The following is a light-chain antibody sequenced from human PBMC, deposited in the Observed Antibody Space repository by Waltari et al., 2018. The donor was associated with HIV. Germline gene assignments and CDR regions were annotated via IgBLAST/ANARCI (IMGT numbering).Light chain of an antibody. CDR2: DAS. Sequence: ETVLTPSPATLSLSPGERATLSCRASQNVGSYLAWYQHKPGQAPRLLTYDASNRATVIPARFTGSGSGTDFTLTISSLEPEDFAIYYCQQRADWPPTFGQGTKVEIK. CDR1: QNVGSY. V-gene: IGKV3-11*01. J-gene: IGKJ1*01. CDR3: QQRADWPPT.